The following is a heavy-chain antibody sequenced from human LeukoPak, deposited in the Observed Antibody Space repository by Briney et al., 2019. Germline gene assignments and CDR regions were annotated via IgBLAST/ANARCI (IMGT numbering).Heavy chain of an antibody. Sequence: ASVKVSCKASGYSFGLFGISWVRQAPGQGLEWMGWISANNGNTKYAQNLQGRVTMTTDTSTSTAYMELRSLRSDDTAVYYCARVGVVVPAAWFDPWGQGTLVTVSS. D-gene: IGHD2-2*01. J-gene: IGHJ5*02. CDR1: GYSFGLFG. CDR3: ARVGVVVPAAWFDP. V-gene: IGHV1-18*01. CDR2: ISANNGNT.